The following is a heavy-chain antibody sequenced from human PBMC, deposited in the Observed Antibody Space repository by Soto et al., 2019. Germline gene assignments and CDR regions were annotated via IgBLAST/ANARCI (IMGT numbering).Heavy chain of an antibody. CDR1: VGSVSSGTFY. CDR2: IYYSGST. CDR3: ARVDWHYWYFDL. D-gene: IGHD3-9*01. J-gene: IGHJ2*01. V-gene: IGHV4-61*01. Sequence: QVQLQESGPGLVKPSETLSLTCTVSVGSVSSGTFYWSWIRQSPGKGLEWIAYIYYSGSTNYNPSLMSRVPMLRVXSKNQGALKLRSGTAADTAVYYCARVDWHYWYFDLWGRGTLVPVSS.